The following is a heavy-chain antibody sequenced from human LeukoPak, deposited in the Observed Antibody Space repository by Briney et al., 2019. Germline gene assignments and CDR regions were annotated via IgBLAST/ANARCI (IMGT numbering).Heavy chain of an antibody. CDR1: GFTFSSYE. Sequence: PGGSLRLSCAASGFTFSSYEMNWVRQAPGKGLEWVSYISSSGSTIYYADSVKGRFTISRDNAKNSLYLQMNSLRAEDTAVYYCARAYTARENYFYCYMDVWGKGTTVTVSS. CDR3: ARAYTARENYFYCYMDV. D-gene: IGHD5-18*01. CDR2: ISSSGSTI. J-gene: IGHJ6*03. V-gene: IGHV3-48*03.